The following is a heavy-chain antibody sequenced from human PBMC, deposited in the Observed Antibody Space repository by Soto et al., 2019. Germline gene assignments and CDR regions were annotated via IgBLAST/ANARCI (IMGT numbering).Heavy chain of an antibody. Sequence: QVQLQESGPGLVKASETLSLTCTVSAGSISSYYWGWIRQSPGKGLEWIGYIYNSGSTNYNPSLQSRLSVSVDTSKNYFSPRLSCVTAADTAVYYGARTSRTLASDGANVRGQATSLTV. CDR2: IYNSGST. CDR3: ARTSRTLASDGANV. V-gene: IGHV4-59*01. CDR1: AGSISSYY. J-gene: IGHJ6*02. D-gene: IGHD4-17*01.